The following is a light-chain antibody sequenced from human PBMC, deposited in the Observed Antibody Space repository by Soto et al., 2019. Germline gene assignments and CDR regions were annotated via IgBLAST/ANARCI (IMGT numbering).Light chain of an antibody. CDR3: QQRSNWSLT. J-gene: IGKJ4*01. V-gene: IGKV3-11*01. Sequence: EIVFTQSPATPSLSPGEKNTPSCRASQSVSSYLAWYQQKPGQAPRLLIYDASNRATGIPARFSGSGSGTDFTLTISSLEPEDFAVYYCQQRSNWSLTFGGGTKVDIK. CDR1: QSVSSY. CDR2: DAS.